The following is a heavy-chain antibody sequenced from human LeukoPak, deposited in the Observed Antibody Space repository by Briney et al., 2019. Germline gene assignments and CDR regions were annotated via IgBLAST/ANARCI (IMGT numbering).Heavy chain of an antibody. CDR3: ARLGGTSCYPCFDY. CDR2: INPADSDA. J-gene: IGHJ4*02. CDR1: GYSFTNYW. D-gene: IGHD2-2*01. Sequence: GESLKISCKGSGYSFTNYWIGWVRQMAGEGLEWMGTINPADSDARYSLSSRGQVTISTDKSISTAYLQWSSLEASDTAMYYCARLGGTSCYPCFDYWGQGTLVTVSS. V-gene: IGHV5-51*01.